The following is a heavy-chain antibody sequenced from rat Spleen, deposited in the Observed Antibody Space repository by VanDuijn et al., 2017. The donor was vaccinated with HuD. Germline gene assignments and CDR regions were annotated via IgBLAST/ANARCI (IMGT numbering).Heavy chain of an antibody. V-gene: IGHV5-29*01. CDR2: INYGDSSGHSAT. CDR1: GFTFSADC. J-gene: IGHJ2*01. Sequence: EVQLVESGGGLVQPGRSLKLSCAASGFTFSADCIAWVRQAPTKGLEWVETINYGDSSGHSATYYRDSVKGRFTISRDNAKSTLYLQMDSLRSEDTATYYCVRHWGYWGQGVMVTVSS. D-gene: IGHD4-6*01. CDR3: VRHWGY.